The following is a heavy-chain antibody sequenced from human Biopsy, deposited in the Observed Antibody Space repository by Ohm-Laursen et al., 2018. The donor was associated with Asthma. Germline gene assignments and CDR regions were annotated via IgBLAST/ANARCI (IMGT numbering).Heavy chain of an antibody. D-gene: IGHD6-19*01. J-gene: IGHJ4*02. CDR2: ISYDGSSI. CDR3: AREGVAGTHIED. V-gene: IGHV3-30-3*01. CDR1: RFTYE. Sequence: SLRLSCSASRFTYEMHWVRQAPGKGLEWVAFISYDGSSIYYADTVKGRFTISRDNSKNTLSLQMNSLTAEDTAVYYCAREGVAGTHIEDWGQGTLVTVSS.